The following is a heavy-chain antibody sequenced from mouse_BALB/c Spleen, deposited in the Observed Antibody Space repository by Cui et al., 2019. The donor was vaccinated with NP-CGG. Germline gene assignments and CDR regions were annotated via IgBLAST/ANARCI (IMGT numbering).Heavy chain of an antibody. CDR3: ARYDYYGSSYFDY. CDR1: WYTFTSYW. D-gene: IGHD1-1*01. CDR2: IDPNSGGT. J-gene: IGHJ2*01. V-gene: IGHV1-72*01. Sequence: QVQLQQPGAELVKPGASAKLSRHASWYTFTSYWLHWVKQRPGRGLEWIGRIDPNSGGTKYNEKFKSKATLTVDKPSSPAYMQLSSLTSEDSAVYYCARYDYYGSSYFDYWGQGTTLTVSS.